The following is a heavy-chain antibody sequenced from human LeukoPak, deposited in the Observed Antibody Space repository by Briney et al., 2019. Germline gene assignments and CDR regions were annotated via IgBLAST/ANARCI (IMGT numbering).Heavy chain of an antibody. CDR1: GYTFTSYG. CDR3: ARGQLERVYYYYYMDL. D-gene: IGHD1-1*01. CDR2: ISAYNGNT. Sequence: ASVKVSCKASGYTFTSYGISWVRQAPGQGLEWMGWISAYNGNTNYAQKLQGRVTMTTDTSTSTAYMELRSLRSDDTAVYYCARGQLERVYYYYYMDLWGKGTTVTISS. V-gene: IGHV1-18*01. J-gene: IGHJ6*03.